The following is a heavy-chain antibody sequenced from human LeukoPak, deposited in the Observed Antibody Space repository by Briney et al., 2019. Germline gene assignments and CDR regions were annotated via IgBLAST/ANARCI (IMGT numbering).Heavy chain of an antibody. CDR1: GFTFDDYA. CDR3: AKGKGYSSGWYYFDY. CDR2: ISWNSGSI. J-gene: IGHJ4*02. V-gene: IGHV3-9*01. D-gene: IGHD6-19*01. Sequence: GRSLRLSCAASGFTFDDYAMHWVRQAPGKGLEWVSGISWNSGSIGYADSVKGRFTISRDNAKNSLYLQMNSLRAEDTALYYCAKGKGYSSGWYYFDYCGQGTLVTVSS.